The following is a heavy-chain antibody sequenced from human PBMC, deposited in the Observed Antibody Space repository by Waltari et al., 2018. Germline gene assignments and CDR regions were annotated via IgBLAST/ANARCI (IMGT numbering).Heavy chain of an antibody. V-gene: IGHV4-30-4*01. Sequence: QVQLQESGPGLVKPSQTLSLTCTVSGDPIRSGNYYWSWIRQPSGKGLEWLGYIYYTGATSYNPSLRNRITMSRDASKGEFSMNMRSLTAADTSVYYCVRTLGFCTASTCSYGYFDLWGRGTLVAVSP. CDR2: IYYTGAT. J-gene: IGHJ2*01. CDR3: VRTLGFCTASTCSYGYFDL. D-gene: IGHD3-10*01. CDR1: GDPIRSGNYY.